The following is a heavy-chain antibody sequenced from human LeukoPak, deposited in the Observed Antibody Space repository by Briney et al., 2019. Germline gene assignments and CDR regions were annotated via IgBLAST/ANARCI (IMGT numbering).Heavy chain of an antibody. CDR3: ARARVLRFLEWFPGLDP. J-gene: IGHJ5*02. V-gene: IGHV1-8*01. CDR1: GYTFTSYD. D-gene: IGHD3-3*01. Sequence: ASVKVSCKASGYTFTSYDINWVRQATGQGLEWMGWMNPNSGNTGYAQKFQGRATMTRNTSISTAYMELSSLRSEDTAVYYCARARVLRFLEWFPGLDPWGQGTLVTVSS. CDR2: MNPNSGNT.